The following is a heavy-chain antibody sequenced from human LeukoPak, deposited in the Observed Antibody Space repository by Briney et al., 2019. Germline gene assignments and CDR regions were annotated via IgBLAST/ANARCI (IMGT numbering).Heavy chain of an antibody. CDR3: ARVILGGSDSRLDWFDL. V-gene: IGHV3-30*03. J-gene: IGHJ5*02. D-gene: IGHD3-22*01. CDR2: ISYDGSNK. Sequence: QAGGSLRLSCADSGFTFSSYGMHWVRQAPGKGLEWEAVISYDGSNKYYADSVKGRFTISRDNSKNTLYLQMNSLRAEDTAVYYCARVILGGSDSRLDWFDLWGQGTLVTVSS. CDR1: GFTFSSYG.